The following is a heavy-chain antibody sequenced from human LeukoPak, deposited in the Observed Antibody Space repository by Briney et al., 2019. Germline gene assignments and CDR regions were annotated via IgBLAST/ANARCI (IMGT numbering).Heavy chain of an antibody. D-gene: IGHD3-22*01. CDR3: ARAGDYYDSSGYFDY. J-gene: IGHJ4*02. CDR1: GGTFSSYA. Sequence: SVKVSCKASGGTFSSYAISWVRQAPGQGLEWMGRIIPILGIANYAQKFQGRVTITADKSTGTAYMELSSLRSEDTAVYYCARAGDYYDSSGYFDYWGQGTLVTVSS. CDR2: IIPILGIA. V-gene: IGHV1-69*04.